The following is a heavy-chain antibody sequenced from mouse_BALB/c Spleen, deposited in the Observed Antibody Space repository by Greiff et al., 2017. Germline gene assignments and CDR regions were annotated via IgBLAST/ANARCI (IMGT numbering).Heavy chain of an antibody. V-gene: IGHV1-77*01. D-gene: IGHD2-14*01. CDR2: IYPGSGST. Sequence: VQLVESGPELVKPGASVKMSCKASGYTFTDYVISWVKQRPGQGLEWIGEIYPGSGSTYYNEKFKGKATLTADKSSNTAYMQLSSLTSEDSAVYFCAYYRYDASRVWGEGTTVTVSS. J-gene: IGHJ1*01. CDR3: AYYRYDASRV. CDR1: GYTFTDYV.